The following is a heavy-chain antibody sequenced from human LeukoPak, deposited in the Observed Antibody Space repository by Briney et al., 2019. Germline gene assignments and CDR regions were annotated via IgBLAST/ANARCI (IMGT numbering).Heavy chain of an antibody. V-gene: IGHV3-23*01. D-gene: IGHD2-2*01. Sequence: PGGSLRLSWAASGFTFSSYAMSWVRQAPGKGLEWVSAISGSGGSTYYADSVKGRFTISRDNSKTTLYLQMNSLRAEDTAVYYCAKDGNYCSSTGCYARPRYFQHWGQGTLVTVSS. CDR3: AKDGNYCSSTGCYARPRYFQH. CDR2: ISGSGGST. J-gene: IGHJ1*01. CDR1: GFTFSSYA.